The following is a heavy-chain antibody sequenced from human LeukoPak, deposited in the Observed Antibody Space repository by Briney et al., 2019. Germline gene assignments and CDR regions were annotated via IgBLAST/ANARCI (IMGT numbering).Heavy chain of an antibody. CDR3: ARLSLKVLEWSPTKGKETHYFDY. CDR2: ISHSGSN. J-gene: IGHJ4*02. D-gene: IGHD3-3*01. V-gene: IGHV4-4*02. Sequence: PSETLSLTCAVSGGSISSTDWWRWVRQPPGKGLEWIGEISHSGSNNYNPSLKSRVTILEDKSKNQFSLKLSSVTAADTAVYYCARLSLKVLEWSPTKGKETHYFDYWGQGTLVTVSS. CDR1: GGSISSTDW.